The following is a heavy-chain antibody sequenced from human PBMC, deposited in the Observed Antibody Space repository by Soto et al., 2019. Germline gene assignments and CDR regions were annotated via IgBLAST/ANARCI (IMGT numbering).Heavy chain of an antibody. J-gene: IGHJ4*02. CDR1: GFTFSSYS. V-gene: IGHV3-21*01. Sequence: GSLRLSCAASGFTFSSYSMNWVRQAPGKGLEWVSSISSSSSYIYYADSVKGRFTISRDNAKNSLYLQMNSLRAEDTAVYYCARDPQLYSSSPPGYFDYWGKGTLVTVSS. CDR3: ARDPQLYSSSPPGYFDY. CDR2: ISSSSSYI. D-gene: IGHD6-13*01.